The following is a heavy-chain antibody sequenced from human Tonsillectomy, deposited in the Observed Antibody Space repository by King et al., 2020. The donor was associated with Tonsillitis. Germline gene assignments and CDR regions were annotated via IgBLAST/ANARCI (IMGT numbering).Heavy chain of an antibody. V-gene: IGHV3-23*01. D-gene: IGHD6-13*01. CDR1: GFPFSSYA. CDR2: ISGSGGST. CDR3: YIAAAGTCDY. J-gene: IGHJ4*02. Sequence: VQLLESGGGLVQPGGSLRLSCAASGFPFSSYAMSGVRQAPGKGLEWVSAISGSGGSTYTADSVKGRFTISRDNSKNTLYLQMNSLRAEDTAVYYCYIAAAGTCDYWGQGTLVTVSS.